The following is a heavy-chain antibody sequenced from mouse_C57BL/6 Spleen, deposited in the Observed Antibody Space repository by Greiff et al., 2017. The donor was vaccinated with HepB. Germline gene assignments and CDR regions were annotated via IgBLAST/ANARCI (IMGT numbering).Heavy chain of an antibody. CDR1: GFSLTSYA. J-gene: IGHJ2*01. CDR2: IWTGGGT. D-gene: IGHD4-1*01. V-gene: IGHV2-9-1*01. Sequence: VQRVESGPGLVAPSQSLSITCTVSGFSLTSYAISWVRQPPGKGLEWLGVIWTGGGTNYNSALKSRLSISKDNSKSQVFLKMNSLQTDDTARYYCARNEVWDVGYFDYWGQGTTLTVSS. CDR3: ARNEVWDVGYFDY.